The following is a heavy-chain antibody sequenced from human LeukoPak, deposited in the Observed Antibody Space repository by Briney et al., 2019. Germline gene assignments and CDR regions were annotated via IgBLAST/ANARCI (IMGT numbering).Heavy chain of an antibody. Sequence: PGGSLRLSCAASGFTFSNYAMGWVRQAPGKGLEWVSVISGSDDNSYYADSVRGRFTISRDNSKNTLFLQMNSLRAEDTAIYYCVKDGMFRGIIGKFFDYWGRGTLVTVSS. V-gene: IGHV3-23*01. D-gene: IGHD3-10*01. CDR3: VKDGMFRGIIGKFFDY. J-gene: IGHJ4*02. CDR1: GFTFSNYA. CDR2: ISGSDDNS.